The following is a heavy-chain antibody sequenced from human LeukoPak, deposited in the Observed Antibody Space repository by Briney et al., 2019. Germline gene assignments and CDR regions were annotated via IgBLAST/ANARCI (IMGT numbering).Heavy chain of an antibody. V-gene: IGHV4-39*01. CDR1: GGSISSSSYY. CDR2: IYYSGST. J-gene: IGHJ5*02. D-gene: IGHD6-13*01. CDR3: ATELSSSWYGDWFDP. Sequence: SETLSLTCTVSGGSISSSSYYWGWIRQPPGKGLEWIGSIYYSGSTYYNPSLKSRVTISVDTSKNQFSLKLSSVTAADTAVYYCATELSSSWYGDWFDPWGQGTLVTVSS.